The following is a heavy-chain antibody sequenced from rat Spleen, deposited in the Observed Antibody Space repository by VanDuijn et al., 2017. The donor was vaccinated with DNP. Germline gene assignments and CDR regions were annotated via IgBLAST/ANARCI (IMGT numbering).Heavy chain of an antibody. CDR3: TRRGTIDY. CDR1: GFTFSNYG. V-gene: IGHV5-29*01. CDR2: INYDGGIT. J-gene: IGHJ2*01. D-gene: IGHD1-10*01. Sequence: EVQLVESGGGLVQPGRSLKLSCAASGFTFSNYGMAWVRQAPTKGLEWVAYINYDGGITAYGDSVKGRFTISRDNAKSTLYLQMDSLRSEETATYYCTRRGTIDYWGQGVMVTVSS.